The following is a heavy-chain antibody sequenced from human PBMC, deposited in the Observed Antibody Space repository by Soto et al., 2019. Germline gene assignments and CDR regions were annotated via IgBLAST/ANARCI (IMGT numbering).Heavy chain of an antibody. CDR3: ARLGRVAVAGTIAFDI. CDR2: TYYRSQWYN. D-gene: IGHD6-19*01. V-gene: IGHV6-1*01. CDR1: GDSVSSNSAA. Sequence: PSQTLSLTCSISGDSVSSNSAAWNCIRQSPSRGLEWLGRTYYRSQWYNDYAVSVNSRIIINPDTSKNQFSLQLNSVTPEDTAVYYCARLGRVAVAGTIAFDIWGQGTMFTVSS. J-gene: IGHJ3*02.